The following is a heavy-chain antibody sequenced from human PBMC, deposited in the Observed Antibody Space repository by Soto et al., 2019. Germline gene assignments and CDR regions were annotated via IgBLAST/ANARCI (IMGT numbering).Heavy chain of an antibody. CDR3: AKSPLSVTSSYYFDY. Sequence: QVQLVESGGGVVQPGRSLRLSCAASGFTFSSYGMHWVRQAPGKGLEWVAVISYDGSNKYYADSVKGRFTISRDNSKITLYLQMNSLRAEDTAVYYCAKSPLSVTSSYYFDYWGQGTLVTVSS. D-gene: IGHD4-17*01. CDR1: GFTFSSYG. CDR2: ISYDGSNK. J-gene: IGHJ4*02. V-gene: IGHV3-30*18.